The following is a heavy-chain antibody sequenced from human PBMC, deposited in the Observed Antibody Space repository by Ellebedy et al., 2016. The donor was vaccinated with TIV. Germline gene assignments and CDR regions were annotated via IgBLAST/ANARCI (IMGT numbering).Heavy chain of an antibody. CDR1: GDSISSGDYY. Sequence: SETLSLXXTVSGDSISSGDYYWGWIRQPPGKGLEWIGYIHYTGNTYSNPSLKSRFTVSVDTSKNQVSLRLTSVTAADTAVYYCVRDRAASNYFDYWGQGTLVTVSS. V-gene: IGHV4-30-4*01. CDR2: IHYTGNT. J-gene: IGHJ4*02. CDR3: VRDRAASNYFDY. D-gene: IGHD2-15*01.